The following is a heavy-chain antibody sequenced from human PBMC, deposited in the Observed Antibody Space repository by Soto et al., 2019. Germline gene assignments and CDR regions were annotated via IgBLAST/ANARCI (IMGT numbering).Heavy chain of an antibody. CDR2: ISYDGSNK. D-gene: IGHD4-17*01. CDR1: GFTFSSYG. V-gene: IGHV3-30*03. CDR3: ASPLLHGENDY. Sequence: GGSLRLSCAASGFTFSSYGMHWVRQAPGKGLEWVAVISYDGSNKYYADSVKGRFTISRDNSKNTLYLQMNSLRAEDTAVYYCASPLLHGENDYWGQGTLVTVSS. J-gene: IGHJ4*02.